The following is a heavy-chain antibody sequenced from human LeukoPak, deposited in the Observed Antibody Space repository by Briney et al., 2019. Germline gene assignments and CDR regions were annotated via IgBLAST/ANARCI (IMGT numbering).Heavy chain of an antibody. CDR3: ARDQAAAGIVWFDP. J-gene: IGHJ5*02. V-gene: IGHV4-30-4*01. D-gene: IGHD6-13*01. CDR1: GASISSGDHY. Sequence: SETLSLTCTVSGASISSGDHYWSWIRQPPGKGLEYIGYIYYSGNTYYNPSLESRVTISVDKSKNQFSLKLSSVTAADTAVYYCARDQAAAGIVWFDPWGQGTLVTVSS. CDR2: IYYSGNT.